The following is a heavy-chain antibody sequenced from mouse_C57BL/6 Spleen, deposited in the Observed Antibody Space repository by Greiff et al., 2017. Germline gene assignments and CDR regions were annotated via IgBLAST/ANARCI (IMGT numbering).Heavy chain of an antibody. J-gene: IGHJ4*01. V-gene: IGHV1-52*01. CDR3: ARGVLRGYAMDY. CDR1: GYTFTSYW. Sequence: QVQLQQPGAELVRPGPSVKLSCKASGYTFTSYWMHWVKQRPIQGLEWIGNINPSDSETHYNQKFKDKATLTVDKSSSTAYMQLSSLTSEDSAVYYCARGVLRGYAMDYWGQGTSVTVSS. CDR2: INPSDSET. D-gene: IGHD2-14*01.